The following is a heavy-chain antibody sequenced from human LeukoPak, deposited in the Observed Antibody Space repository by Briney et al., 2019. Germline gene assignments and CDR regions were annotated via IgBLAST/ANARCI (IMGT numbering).Heavy chain of an antibody. V-gene: IGHV3-43*01. Sequence: GGSLRLSCAASGFTFDDYTMHWVRQAPGKGLEWVSLISWDGGSTYYADSAKGRFTISRDNSKNSLYLQMNSLRTEDTALYYCAKDKSGYRNVRYYYYMDVWGKGTTVTVSS. CDR3: AKDKSGYRNVRYYYYMDV. J-gene: IGHJ6*03. D-gene: IGHD5-24*01. CDR1: GFTFDDYT. CDR2: ISWDGGST.